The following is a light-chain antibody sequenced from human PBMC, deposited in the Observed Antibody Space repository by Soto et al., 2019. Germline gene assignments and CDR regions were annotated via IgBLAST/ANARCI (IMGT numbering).Light chain of an antibody. Sequence: EIVMTQSPATLSVSPGERATLSFSASQSLDSALTWYQQKPGQVPRPLIYATTARAPGVPASFSGSGSGTEFTLTISSLQSEDVAVYYCEQYRDWPPTFGQGTKVDIK. J-gene: IGKJ1*01. CDR3: EQYRDWPPT. V-gene: IGKV3-15*01. CDR1: QSLDSA. CDR2: ATT.